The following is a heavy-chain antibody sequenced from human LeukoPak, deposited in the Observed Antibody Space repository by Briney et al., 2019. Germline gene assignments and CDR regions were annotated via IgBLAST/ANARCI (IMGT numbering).Heavy chain of an antibody. Sequence: SXXLSLTCTVSGGSISSYYWSWIRQPPGKGLEWIGYIYYSGSTNYNPSLKSRVTISVDASKNQFSLKLSSVTAADTAVYYCARGRAPYNWFDPWGQGTLVTVSS. CDR2: IYYSGST. CDR3: ARGRAPYNWFDP. J-gene: IGHJ5*02. CDR1: GGSISSYY. V-gene: IGHV4-59*01.